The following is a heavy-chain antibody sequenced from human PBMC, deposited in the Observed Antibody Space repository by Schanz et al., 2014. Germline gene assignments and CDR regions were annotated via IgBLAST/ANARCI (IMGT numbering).Heavy chain of an antibody. Sequence: QVQLQQWGAGLLKPSETLSLTCAVYGASFSGYYWSWIRQPPGKGLEWIGEINHSGSTNYNPSLKSRVTIPVDPSKTHFPLKLNSVTAADTAVYYCARGPPMRPDVYAFDIWGHGTMVTVSS. J-gene: IGHJ3*02. V-gene: IGHV4-34*01. CDR3: ARGPPMRPDVYAFDI. CDR2: INHSGST. CDR1: GASFSGYY. D-gene: IGHD3-16*01.